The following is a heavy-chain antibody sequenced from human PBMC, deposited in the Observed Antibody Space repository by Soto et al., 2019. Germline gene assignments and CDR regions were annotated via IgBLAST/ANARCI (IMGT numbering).Heavy chain of an antibody. CDR2: TYYRSKWYN. CDR3: AREEYSSSLWGGYYYGMDV. V-gene: IGHV6-1*01. Sequence: SQTLSLTCAISVDSVSSNSAAWNWIRQSPSRGLEWLGRTYYRSKWYNDYAVSVKSRITINPDTSKNQFSLQLNSVTPEDTAVYYCAREEYSSSLWGGYYYGMDVWGQGTTVTVSS. CDR1: VDSVSSNSAA. J-gene: IGHJ6*02. D-gene: IGHD6-6*01.